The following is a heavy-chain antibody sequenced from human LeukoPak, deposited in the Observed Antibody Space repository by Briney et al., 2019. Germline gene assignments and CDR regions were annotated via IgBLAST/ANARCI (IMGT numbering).Heavy chain of an antibody. V-gene: IGHV4-61*02. CDR3: ARVVVELGYYFDY. D-gene: IGHD2-15*01. CDR2: IYTSGST. Sequence: KASETLSLTCTVSGVSISSGSYYWSWIRQPAGKGLEWIGRIYTSGSTNYNPSLKSRVTISVDTSKNQFSLKLSSVTAADTAVYYCARVVVELGYYFDYWGQGTLVTVSS. CDR1: GVSISSGSYY. J-gene: IGHJ4*02.